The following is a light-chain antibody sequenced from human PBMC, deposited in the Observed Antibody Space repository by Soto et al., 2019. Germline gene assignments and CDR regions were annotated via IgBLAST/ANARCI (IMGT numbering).Light chain of an antibody. CDR2: DAS. CDR1: QYVSSF. J-gene: IGKJ1*01. CDR3: QQRYNWPPT. V-gene: IGKV3-11*01. Sequence: EIVLTQSPATLSFSPGERATLSCRASQYVSSFLAWYQQKAGQAPRLLIYDASHRATGIPARFSGSGSGTDFTLTINSLEPEDFALYYCQQRYNWPPTFGQGTKVDIK.